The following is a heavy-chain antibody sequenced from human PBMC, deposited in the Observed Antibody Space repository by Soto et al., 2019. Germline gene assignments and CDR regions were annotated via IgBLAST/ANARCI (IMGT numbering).Heavy chain of an antibody. CDR3: AKDSISDRETFNFDS. CDR1: GFSFSNYA. D-gene: IGHD1-26*01. V-gene: IGHV3-23*01. Sequence: LRLSCAASGFSFSNYAMNWVRQAPGKGLEWVSGISGGGGTYYADSVKGRFIISRDNSKNTVYLQMNSLRAEDTAFYYCAKDSISDRETFNFDSWGQGTLVTVSS. J-gene: IGHJ4*02. CDR2: ISGGGGT.